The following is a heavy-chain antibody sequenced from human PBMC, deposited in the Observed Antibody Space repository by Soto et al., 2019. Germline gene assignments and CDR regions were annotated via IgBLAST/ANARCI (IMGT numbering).Heavy chain of an antibody. CDR1: GGSVSSGSYY. V-gene: IGHV4-61*01. CDR2: IYYSGST. Sequence: SETLSLTCTVSGGSVSSGSYYWSWIRQPPGKGLEWIGYIYYSGSTNYNPSLKSRVTISVDTSKNQFSLKLSSVTAADTAMYYCARGAEMVAAATLYYYYYGMDVWVQGTTVTVSS. CDR3: ARGAEMVAAATLYYYYYGMDV. D-gene: IGHD6-13*01. J-gene: IGHJ6*02.